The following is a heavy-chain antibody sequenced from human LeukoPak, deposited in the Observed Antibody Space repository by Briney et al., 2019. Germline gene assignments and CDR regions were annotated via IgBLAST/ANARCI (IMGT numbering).Heavy chain of an antibody. J-gene: IGHJ6*02. CDR3: ARAREYYDILTGYYFSGMDV. V-gene: IGHV3-21*01. CDR1: GFTFSSYS. CDR2: ISSSSSYI. Sequence: GGSLRLSCAASGFTFSSYSMNWARQAPGKGLEWVSSISSSSSYIYYADSVKGRFTISRDNAKNSLYLQMNSLRAEDTAVYYCARAREYYDILTGYYFSGMDVWGQGTTVTVSS. D-gene: IGHD3-9*01.